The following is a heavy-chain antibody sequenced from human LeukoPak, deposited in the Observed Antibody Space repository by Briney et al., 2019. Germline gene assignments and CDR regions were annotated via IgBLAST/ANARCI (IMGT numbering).Heavy chain of an antibody. CDR2: FYYSGST. CDR1: GGSISSTYYY. V-gene: IGHV4-39*07. Sequence: PSETLSLTCSVSGGSISSTYYYGAWIRQPPGKGLGWNGSFYYSGSTDYNPSLKSRVTISVASSKNQFSLKLSSVTAADTAVYYCARLMVRGSYYYYYYYMDVWGKGTTVTVSS. D-gene: IGHD3-10*01. J-gene: IGHJ6*03. CDR3: ARLMVRGSYYYYYYYMDV.